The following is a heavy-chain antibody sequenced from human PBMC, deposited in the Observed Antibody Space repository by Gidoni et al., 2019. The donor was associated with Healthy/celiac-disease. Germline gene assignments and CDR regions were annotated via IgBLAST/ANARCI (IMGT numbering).Heavy chain of an antibody. CDR2: IIPIFGTA. Sequence: QVQLVQSVAEVKNPGSSVKVSCTASGVTFSSSAISWVRQAPGQGLEWMGGIIPIFGTANYAQKFQGRVKITADKSASTANMELSSLRSEDTAVYYCARESGIVVVPAAPNWFDPWGQGTLVTVSS. D-gene: IGHD2-2*01. J-gene: IGHJ5*02. CDR3: ARESGIVVVPAAPNWFDP. CDR1: GVTFSSSA. V-gene: IGHV1-69*06.